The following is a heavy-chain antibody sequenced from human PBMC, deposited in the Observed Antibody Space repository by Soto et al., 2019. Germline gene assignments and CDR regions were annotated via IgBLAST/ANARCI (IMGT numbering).Heavy chain of an antibody. CDR2: IRQDGSEK. CDR3: ARERTTMVRALDV. Sequence: EVQLVESGGGLVQPGGSLRLSCAASGFTFSSFWMNWVRQAPGKGLEWVANIRQDGSEKYYVDSVKGRFTISRDNGENSLYLKLNSLTSEDPAGYYCARERTTMVRALDVWGQGTTVTVSS. D-gene: IGHD3-10*01. CDR1: GFTFSSFW. V-gene: IGHV3-7*01. J-gene: IGHJ6*02.